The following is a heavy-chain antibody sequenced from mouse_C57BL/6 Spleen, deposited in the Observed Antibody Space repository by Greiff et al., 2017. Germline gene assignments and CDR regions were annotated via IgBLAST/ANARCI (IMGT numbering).Heavy chain of an antibody. CDR1: GFSITSGYY. Sequence: ESGPGLVKPSQSLSLTCSVTGFSITSGYYWNLLRHFPGNKLEWMGYISYDGSNNCNPALKNRISITRDTSKNQFFLKLNSVNTEDTATYYCARDYDYSWFAYWGQGTLVTVSA. V-gene: IGHV3-6*01. D-gene: IGHD2-4*01. CDR3: ARDYDYSWFAY. CDR2: ISYDGSN. J-gene: IGHJ3*01.